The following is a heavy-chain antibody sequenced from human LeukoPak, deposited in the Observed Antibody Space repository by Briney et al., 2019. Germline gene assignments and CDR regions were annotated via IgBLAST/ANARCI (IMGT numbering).Heavy chain of an antibody. J-gene: IGHJ4*02. D-gene: IGHD3-3*01. CDR2: SNSDGKIT. CDR1: GFTLGRYW. Sequence: AGGSLRLSCAVSGFTLGRYWMHWFRQAPGTGLVWVARSNSDGKITDYADSVRGRFTTSRDNTKNTVYLQMSSLRAEDTGVYYCARDHHDFWSGYPNYWGQGTLVIVSS. CDR3: ARDHHDFWSGYPNY. V-gene: IGHV3-74*01.